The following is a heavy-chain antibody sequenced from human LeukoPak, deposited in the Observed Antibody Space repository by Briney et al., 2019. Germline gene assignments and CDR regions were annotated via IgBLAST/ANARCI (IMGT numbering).Heavy chain of an antibody. D-gene: IGHD1-14*01. CDR1: GFTFSSYE. Sequence: GGSLRLSCAASGFTFSSYEMNWVRQAPGKGLEWVSYISSSGSTIYYADSVKGRFTISRDNAMNSLYLQMNSLRAEDTAVYYCAKGRTTYYYYYMDVWGKGTTVTISS. CDR2: ISSSGSTI. J-gene: IGHJ6*03. V-gene: IGHV3-48*03. CDR3: AKGRTTYYYYYMDV.